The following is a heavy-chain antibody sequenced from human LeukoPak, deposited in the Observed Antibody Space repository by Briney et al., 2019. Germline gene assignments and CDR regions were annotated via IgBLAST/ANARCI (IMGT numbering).Heavy chain of an antibody. CDR1: GFTFSSYA. J-gene: IGHJ4*02. D-gene: IGHD6-13*01. CDR3: AKEEYSSSWRYFDY. CDR2: ISGSGGST. V-gene: IGHV3-23*01. Sequence: GGSLRVSCAASGFTFSSYAMSWVRQAPGKRLEWVSAISGSGGSTYHADSVKGRFTISRDNSKNTLYLQMNSLRAEDTAVYYCAKEEYSSSWRYFDYWGQGTLVTVSS.